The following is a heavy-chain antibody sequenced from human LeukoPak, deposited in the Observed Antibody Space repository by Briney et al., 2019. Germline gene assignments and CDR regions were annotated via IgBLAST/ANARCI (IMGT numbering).Heavy chain of an antibody. CDR2: TYSGGST. D-gene: IGHD6-19*01. V-gene: IGHV3-66*02. CDR1: GFTFSSYA. J-gene: IGHJ5*02. CDR3: ARAAVAVDWFDP. Sequence: GGSLRLSCAASGFTFSSYAMSWVRQAPGKGLEWVSVTYSGGSTYYADSVKGRFTISRDNSKNTLYLQMNSLRAEDTAVYYCARAAVAVDWFDPWGQGTLVTVSS.